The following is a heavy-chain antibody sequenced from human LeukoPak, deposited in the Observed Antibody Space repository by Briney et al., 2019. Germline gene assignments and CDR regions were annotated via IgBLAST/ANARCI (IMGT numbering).Heavy chain of an antibody. D-gene: IGHD6-13*01. J-gene: IGHJ5*02. Sequence: SETLSLTCAVYGGSFSGYYWSWIRQPPGKGLEWIGEINHSGSTNYNPSLKSRVTISVDTSKNQFSLKLSSVTAADTAVYYCARGWYEGSWGQGTPVTVSS. CDR2: INHSGST. CDR3: ARGWYEGS. V-gene: IGHV4-34*01. CDR1: GGSFSGYY.